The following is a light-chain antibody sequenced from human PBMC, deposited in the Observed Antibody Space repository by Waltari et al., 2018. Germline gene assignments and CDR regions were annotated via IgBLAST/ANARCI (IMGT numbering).Light chain of an antibody. CDR2: DVT. CDR1: SSDVGAYNH. V-gene: IGLV2-11*01. J-gene: IGLJ2*01. Sequence: QSALTQPRSVSGSPGQSVAISCTGTSSDVGAYNHVSCYQHHPGKAPKLIIYDVTVRPSGVPDRFTGSKSGNTASLTISGLQAEDEADYYCGSYTGSSTLEVLGGGTKLTVL. CDR3: GSYTGSSTLEV.